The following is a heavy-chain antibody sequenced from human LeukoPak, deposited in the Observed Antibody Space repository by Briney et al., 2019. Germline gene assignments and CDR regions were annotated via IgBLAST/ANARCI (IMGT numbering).Heavy chain of an antibody. J-gene: IGHJ4*02. CDR3: ASGPGIFGVVITTYFDY. Sequence: SETLSLTCTVSGGSISSSSYYWGWIRQPPGKGLEWIGSIYYSGSTYYNPSLKSRDTISVDTSKNQFSLKLSSVTAADTAVYYCASGPGIFGVVITTYFDYWGQGTLVTVSS. V-gene: IGHV4-39*01. CDR1: GGSISSSSYY. D-gene: IGHD3-3*01. CDR2: IYYSGST.